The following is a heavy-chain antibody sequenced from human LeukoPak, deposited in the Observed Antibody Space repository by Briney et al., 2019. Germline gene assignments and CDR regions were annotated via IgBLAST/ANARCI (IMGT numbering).Heavy chain of an antibody. D-gene: IGHD5-24*01. Sequence: PGGSLRLSCAASGFTFSIYAMSWFRQAPGKGLEWVGFIRSKAYGGTTEYAASVKGRFTISRDDSKSIAYLQMNSLKTEDTAVYYCTSWTRRDGYKDWGQGTLVSLSS. V-gene: IGHV3-49*03. J-gene: IGHJ4*02. CDR3: TSWTRRDGYKD. CDR2: IRSKAYGGTT. CDR1: GFTFSIYA.